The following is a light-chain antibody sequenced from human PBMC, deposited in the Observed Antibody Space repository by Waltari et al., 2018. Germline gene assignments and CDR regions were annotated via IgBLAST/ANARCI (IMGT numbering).Light chain of an antibody. V-gene: IGKV1-33*01. Sequence: DIQMTQSPSSLSASVEDRVTITCQASQDISNYLNWYQQKPGKAPKLLIYDASNMETGVPSRFSGSGSGTDFTFTISSLQPEDIATYNCQQYDNLLYTFGQGTKLEIK. J-gene: IGKJ2*01. CDR2: DAS. CDR1: QDISNY. CDR3: QQYDNLLYT.